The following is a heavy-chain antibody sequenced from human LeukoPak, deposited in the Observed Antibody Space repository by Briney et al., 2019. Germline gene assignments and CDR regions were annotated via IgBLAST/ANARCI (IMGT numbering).Heavy chain of an antibody. CDR2: IHYSGST. CDR3: ARDEGWTFDY. Sequence: SETLSLTCTVSGGSISSYYWSWIRQPPGKGLEWIGYIHYSGSTNYNPSLKSRVTISVDTSKNQFSLKLSSVTAADTAVYYCARDEGWTFDYWGQGTLVTVSS. D-gene: IGHD6-19*01. CDR1: GGSISSYY. J-gene: IGHJ4*02. V-gene: IGHV4-59*01.